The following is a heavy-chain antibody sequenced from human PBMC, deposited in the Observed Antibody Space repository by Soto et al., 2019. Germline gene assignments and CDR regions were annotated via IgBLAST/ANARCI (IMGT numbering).Heavy chain of an antibody. D-gene: IGHD6-13*01. V-gene: IGHV3-33*01. CDR1: GFTFSSYG. CDR2: IWYDGSNK. J-gene: IGHJ4*02. CDR3: ARDLGGYSSSWYLTH. Sequence: QVQLVESGGGVVQPGRSLRLSCAASGFTFSSYGMHWVRQAPGKGLEWVAVIWYDGSNKYYADSMKGRFTISRDNSKNTLYLQMNSLRAEDTAVYYCARDLGGYSSSWYLTHWGQGTLVTVSS.